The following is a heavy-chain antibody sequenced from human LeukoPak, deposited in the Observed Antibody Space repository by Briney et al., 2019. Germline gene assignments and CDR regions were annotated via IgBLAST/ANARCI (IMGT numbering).Heavy chain of an antibody. CDR3: ARRTFPNDAFDV. Sequence: GGSLRLPCAASGFTFTRFNMNWVRQAPGKGLELVSSISTSGTYIYYADSVKGRFTISRDNAKNSLYLQMNRLRAEDTAVYYCARRTFPNDAFDVWGQGTVVTVSS. CDR1: GFTFTRFN. D-gene: IGHD1-7*01. CDR2: ISTSGTYI. J-gene: IGHJ3*01. V-gene: IGHV3-21*06.